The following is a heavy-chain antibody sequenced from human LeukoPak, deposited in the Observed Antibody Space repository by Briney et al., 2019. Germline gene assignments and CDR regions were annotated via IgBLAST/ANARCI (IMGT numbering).Heavy chain of an antibody. CDR2: VYYSGNT. CDR1: GDSVSSGRYY. V-gene: IGHV4-61*01. D-gene: IGHD3-22*01. J-gene: IGHJ4*02. CDR3: ARNKYDTSGPFDY. Sequence: PSETLSLTCTVSGDSVSSGRYYRTWIRQPPGKGLEWIGYVYYSGNTNYNPSLKSRVTISVDTSENQFSLKLSSVTAADTAIYYCARNKYDTSGPFDYWGQGTLVTVSS.